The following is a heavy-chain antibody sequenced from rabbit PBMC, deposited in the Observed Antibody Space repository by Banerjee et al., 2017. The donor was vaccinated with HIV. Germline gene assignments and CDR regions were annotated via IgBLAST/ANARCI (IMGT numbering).Heavy chain of an antibody. D-gene: IGHD4-1*01. Sequence: QQHLEESGGGLVKAGGTLTLTCKASGIDFSGLYYMCWVHQAPGKGLELIACIYTSSGTTWYASWVNGRFTISKTSSTTVTLQMTSLTAADTATYFCARRGSDWGDDLWGQGTLVTVS. J-gene: IGHJ3*01. CDR3: ARRGSDWGDDL. V-gene: IGHV1S43*01. CDR1: GIDFSGLYY. CDR2: IYTSSGTT.